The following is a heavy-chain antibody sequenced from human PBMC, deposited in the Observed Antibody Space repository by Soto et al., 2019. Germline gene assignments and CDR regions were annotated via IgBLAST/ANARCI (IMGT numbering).Heavy chain of an antibody. CDR3: ARGLVGCVSGNYRVANYVGVDV. D-gene: IGHD3-16*02. Sequence: SETLSHTCAVYGGSFRGYYWSWIRQPPGKGLEWIGEINHSGSTNYNPSLKSRVTISVDTSKNQFSLKLSSVTAADTAVYYCARGLVGCVSGNYRVANYVGVDVSGQGDSVT. J-gene: IGHJ6*02. V-gene: IGHV4-34*01. CDR2: INHSGST. CDR1: GGSFRGYY.